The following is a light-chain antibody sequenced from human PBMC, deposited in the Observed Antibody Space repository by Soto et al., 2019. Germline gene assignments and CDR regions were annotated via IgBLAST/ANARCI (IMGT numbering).Light chain of an antibody. CDR1: QSVSSNY. V-gene: IGKV3-20*01. CDR2: GSS. CDR3: QQYGSSGT. J-gene: IGKJ1*01. Sequence: EIRVAQSPATLSASPGERATLSCRASQSVSSNYVAWYQKKPSQATMLLIYGSSNRAAGIPDRFSGSGAGTDFPLTISRLEREEFAVYYCQQYGSSGTFGQGTKVDI.